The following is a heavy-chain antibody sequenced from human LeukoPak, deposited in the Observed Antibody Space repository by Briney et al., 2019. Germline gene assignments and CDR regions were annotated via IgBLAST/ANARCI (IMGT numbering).Heavy chain of an antibody. D-gene: IGHD5-18*01. J-gene: IGHJ4*02. Sequence: GGSLRLSCAASGFTFSSYWMSWVRQAPGKGLEWVANIKQDGSEKYYVDSVKGRFTISRDNSKNTLYLQMNSLRAEDTAVYYCAKEATRRYSYGYDYYFDYWGQGTLVTVSS. V-gene: IGHV3-7*03. CDR3: AKEATRRYSYGYDYYFDY. CDR2: IKQDGSEK. CDR1: GFTFSSYW.